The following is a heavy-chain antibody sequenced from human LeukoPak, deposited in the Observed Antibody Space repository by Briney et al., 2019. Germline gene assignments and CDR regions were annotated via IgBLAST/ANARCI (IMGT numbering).Heavy chain of an antibody. D-gene: IGHD3-16*02. CDR1: GFSFSSYD. CDR3: ARDLGYPDY. Sequence: TGGSLRLSCAASGFSFSSYDMHWVRQAPGKGLEWVAVIWYGGSNKYHADSVKGRFTISRDNSKNTLYLQMNSLRAEDTAVYYCARDLGYPDYWGQGTLVAVSS. J-gene: IGHJ4*02. CDR2: IWYGGSNK. V-gene: IGHV3-33*01.